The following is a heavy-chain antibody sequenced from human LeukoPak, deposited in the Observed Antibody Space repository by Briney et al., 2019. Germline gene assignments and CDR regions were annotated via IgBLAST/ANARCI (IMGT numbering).Heavy chain of an antibody. CDR1: GFTFSSYW. CDR2: IKQDGSEK. CDR3: ARDDAYYYYGMDD. D-gene: IGHD2-8*01. Sequence: PGGSLRLSCAASGFTFSSYWMSWVRQAPGKGLEWVANIKQDGSEKYYMDSVKGRFTISRDNAKNSLYLQMNSLRAEDTAVYYCARDDAYYYYGMDDWGQGTTVTVSS. V-gene: IGHV3-7*03. J-gene: IGHJ6*02.